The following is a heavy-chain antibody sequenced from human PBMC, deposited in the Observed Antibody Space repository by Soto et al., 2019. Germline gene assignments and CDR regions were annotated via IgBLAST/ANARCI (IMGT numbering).Heavy chain of an antibody. V-gene: IGHV1-8*01. CDR3: ARERTRGFDP. J-gene: IGHJ5*02. CDR2: MNPNSGNT. CDR1: GYTFTSYD. Sequence: ASVKVSCKASGYTFTSYDINWVRQATGQGLEWMGWMNPNSGNTAYAQKFLGRVTMTRNTSISTAYMELSSLRSEDTAVYYCARERTRGFDPWGQGTLVNVSS.